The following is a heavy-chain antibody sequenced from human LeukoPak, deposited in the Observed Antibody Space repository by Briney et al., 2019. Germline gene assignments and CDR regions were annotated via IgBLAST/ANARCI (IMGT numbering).Heavy chain of an antibody. D-gene: IGHD6-19*01. CDR3: ARVPPSSSGWYPTYYFDY. CDR2: INHSGST. J-gene: IGHJ4*02. CDR1: GGSFSGYY. Sequence: SETLSLTCAVYGGSFSGYYWSWIRQPPGKGLEWIGEINHSGSTNYNPSLKSRVTISVDTSKNQFSLKLSSVTAADTAVYYCARVPPSSSGWYPTYYFDYWGQGTLVTVSS. V-gene: IGHV4-34*01.